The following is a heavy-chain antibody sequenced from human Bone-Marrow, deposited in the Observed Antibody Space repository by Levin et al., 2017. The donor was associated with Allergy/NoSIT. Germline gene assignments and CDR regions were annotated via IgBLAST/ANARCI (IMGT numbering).Heavy chain of an antibody. Sequence: GESLKISCAASGFSFSHAWMTWVRQAPGKGLEWIGRIKTETDRWTTDYAAPVKGRFTISRDDSKNTLYLQMNSLKIEDTAVYYCTTSPGITVFGVVVDYWGQGTLVIVSS. J-gene: IGHJ4*02. CDR3: TTSPGITVFGVVVDY. D-gene: IGHD3-3*01. CDR2: IKTETDRWTT. CDR1: GFSFSHAW. V-gene: IGHV3-15*01.